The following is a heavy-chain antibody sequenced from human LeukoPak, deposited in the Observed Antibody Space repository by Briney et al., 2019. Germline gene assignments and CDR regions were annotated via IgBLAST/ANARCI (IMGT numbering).Heavy chain of an antibody. D-gene: IGHD3-9*01. CDR1: GGSISSSSYY. V-gene: IGHV4-39*01. CDR2: IYYSGST. J-gene: IGHJ5*02. CDR3: ARAHFDWLSSWFDP. Sequence: PSETLSLTCTVPGGSISSSSYYWGWIRQPPGKGLEWIGSIYYSGSTYYNPSLKSRVTISVDTSKNQFSLKLSSVTAADTAVYYCARAHFDWLSSWFDPWGQGTLVTVSS.